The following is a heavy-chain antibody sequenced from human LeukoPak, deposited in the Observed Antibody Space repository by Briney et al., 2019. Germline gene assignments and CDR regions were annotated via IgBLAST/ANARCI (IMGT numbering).Heavy chain of an antibody. V-gene: IGHV3-7*01. Sequence: GGSLRLSCAASGFTFSSYWMSWVRQAPGKGLEWVANIKQDGSEKYYVDSVRGRFTISRDNAKNSLYLQMNSLRAEDTAVYYCAREKCSGGSCTLDYWGQGTLVTVSS. D-gene: IGHD2-15*01. CDR2: IKQDGSEK. CDR3: AREKCSGGSCTLDY. J-gene: IGHJ4*02. CDR1: GFTFSSYW.